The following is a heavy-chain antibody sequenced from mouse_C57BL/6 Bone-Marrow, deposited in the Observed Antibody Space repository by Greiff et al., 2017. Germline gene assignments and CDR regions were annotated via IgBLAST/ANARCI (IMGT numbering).Heavy chain of an antibody. CDR1: GFTFPDYY. J-gene: IGHJ4*01. V-gene: IGHV7-3*01. CDR2: IRNKANGYTT. CDR3: ASLAYYAMDY. Sequence: EVMLVESGGGLVQPGGSLSLSCAASGFTFPDYYMSWVRQPPGKALEWLGFIRNKANGYTTEYSASVKGRFTISRDNSQSILYLQMNALGAEDSATYYCASLAYYAMDYWGQGTSVTVSS.